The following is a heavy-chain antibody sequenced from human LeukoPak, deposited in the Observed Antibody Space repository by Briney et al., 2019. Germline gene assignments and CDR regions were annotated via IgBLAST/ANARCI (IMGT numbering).Heavy chain of an antibody. CDR1: GFTVSSNY. D-gene: IGHD5-18*01. V-gene: IGHV3-66*02. J-gene: IGHJ6*03. CDR2: IYSGGST. Sequence: GGSLRLSCAASGFTVSSNYMSWVRQAPGKGLEWVSVIYSGGSTYYADSVKGRFTISRDNSKNTLYLQMNSLRAEDTAVYYCARKAGYGYSYYYYMDVWGKGTTVTVSS. CDR3: ARKAGYGYSYYYYMDV.